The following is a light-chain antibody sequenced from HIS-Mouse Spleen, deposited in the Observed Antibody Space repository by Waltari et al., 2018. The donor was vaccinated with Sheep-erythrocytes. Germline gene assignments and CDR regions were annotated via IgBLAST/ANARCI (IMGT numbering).Light chain of an antibody. CDR3: QAWDSSTEV. Sequence: SYELTQPPSVSVSPGQAASITCPGDKLGDKYACWYQQTPGQSPVLVIYQDSKRPSGIPERFSGSNSGNTATLTISGTQAMDEADYYCQAWDSSTEVFGGGTKLTVL. J-gene: IGLJ2*01. CDR1: KLGDKY. V-gene: IGLV3-1*01. CDR2: QDS.